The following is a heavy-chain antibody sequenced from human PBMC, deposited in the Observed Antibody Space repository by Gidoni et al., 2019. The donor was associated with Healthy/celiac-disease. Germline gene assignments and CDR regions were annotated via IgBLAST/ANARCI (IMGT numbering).Heavy chain of an antibody. CDR1: GFTFSSYA. V-gene: IGHV3-30-3*01. J-gene: IGHJ4*02. CDR2: ISYDGSNK. D-gene: IGHD1-1*01. Sequence: QVQLVESGGGVVQPGRSLRLSCAAPGFTFSSYAMHWVRQAPGKGLEWVAVISYDGSNKYYADSVKGRFTISRDNSKNTLYLQMNSLRAEDTALYYCARENTTGTTGLLYWGQGTLVTVSS. CDR3: ARENTTGTTGLLY.